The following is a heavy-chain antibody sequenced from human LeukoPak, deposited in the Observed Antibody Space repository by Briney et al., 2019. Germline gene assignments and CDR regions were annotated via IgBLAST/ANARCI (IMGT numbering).Heavy chain of an antibody. J-gene: IGHJ5*02. CDR3: ARAKGIP. CDR2: ISGSSSNI. CDR1: GFPFSRHG. D-gene: IGHD3-10*01. V-gene: IGHV3-48*02. Sequence: PGGSLRLSCAGSGFPFSRHGMNWVRQAPGKGLEWISYISGSSSNIYYADSVKGRFTISRDNAKNSLYLQMNSLRDEDTGVYYCARAKGIPWGQGTLVSVSS.